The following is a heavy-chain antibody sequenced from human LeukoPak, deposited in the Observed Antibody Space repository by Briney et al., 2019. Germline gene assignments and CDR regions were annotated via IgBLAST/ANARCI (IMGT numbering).Heavy chain of an antibody. Sequence: ASVTVSCKASGYTFTSYAMHWVRQAPGQRLEWMGWINAGNGNTKYSQKFQGRVTITRDTSASTAYMELSSLRSEDTAVYYCASSLVGIAVAGTLWYYGMDVWGQGTTVTVSS. CDR2: INAGNGNT. CDR1: GYTFTSYA. D-gene: IGHD6-19*01. J-gene: IGHJ6*02. CDR3: ASSLVGIAVAGTLWYYGMDV. V-gene: IGHV1-3*01.